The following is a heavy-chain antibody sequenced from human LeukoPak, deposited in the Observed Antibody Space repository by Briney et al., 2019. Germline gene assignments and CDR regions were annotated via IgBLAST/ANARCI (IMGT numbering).Heavy chain of an antibody. CDR1: GYTFTSYG. J-gene: IGHJ4*02. D-gene: IGHD6-19*01. Sequence: ASVKVSCKASGYTFTSYGISWVRQAPGQGLEWMGWISAYNGNTNYAQKLQGRVTTTTDTSTSTAYMELRSLRSDDTAVYYCARVGGPYSSGWFDYWGQGTLVTVSS. V-gene: IGHV1-18*04. CDR2: ISAYNGNT. CDR3: ARVGGPYSSGWFDY.